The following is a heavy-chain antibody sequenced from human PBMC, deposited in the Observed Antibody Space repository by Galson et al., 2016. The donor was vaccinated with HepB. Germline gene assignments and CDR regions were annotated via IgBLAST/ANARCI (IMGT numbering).Heavy chain of an antibody. CDR2: FYYSGTT. CDR3: ARVHLGSNWSNNWFDP. Sequence: SLTCTVSGGSISSGDYYWSWIRQPPGKGLEWIGYFYYSGTTYYNPSLKSRSTISVDTSKNPFSLKLSSVTAADTAVYYCARVHLGSNWSNNWFDPWGQGTLVTVSS. J-gene: IGHJ5*02. V-gene: IGHV4-30-4*01. D-gene: IGHD6-13*01. CDR1: GGSISSGDYY.